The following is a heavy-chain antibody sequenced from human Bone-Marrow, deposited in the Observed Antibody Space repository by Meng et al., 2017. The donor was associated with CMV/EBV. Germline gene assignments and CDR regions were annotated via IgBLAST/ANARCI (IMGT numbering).Heavy chain of an antibody. Sequence: SVKVSCKASGGTFSSYAISWVRQAPGQGLEWMGGIIPILGIANYAQKFQGRVTITADKSTSTAYMELSSLRSEDTAVYYCATTTHNTFWSGYWGDAFDIWGQGTMVTVSS. V-gene: IGHV1-69*10. J-gene: IGHJ3*02. CDR3: ATTTHNTFWSGYWGDAFDI. D-gene: IGHD3-3*01. CDR1: GGTFSSYA. CDR2: IIPILGIA.